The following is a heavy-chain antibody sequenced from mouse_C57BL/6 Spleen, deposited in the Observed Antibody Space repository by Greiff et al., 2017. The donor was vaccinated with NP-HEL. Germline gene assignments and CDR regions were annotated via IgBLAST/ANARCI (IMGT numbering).Heavy chain of an antibody. J-gene: IGHJ4*01. Sequence: QVQLKQPGAELVMPGASVKLSCKASGYTFTSYWMHWVKQRPGQGLEWIGEIDPSDSYTNYNQKFKGKSTLTVDKSSSTAYMQLSSLTSEDSAVYYCARRAPTVVATDAMDYWGQGTSVTVSS. D-gene: IGHD1-1*01. V-gene: IGHV1-69*01. CDR2: IDPSDSYT. CDR1: GYTFTSYW. CDR3: ARRAPTVVATDAMDY.